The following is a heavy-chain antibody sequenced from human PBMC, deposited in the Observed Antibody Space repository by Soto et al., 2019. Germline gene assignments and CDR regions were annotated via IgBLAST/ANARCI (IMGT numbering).Heavy chain of an antibody. CDR2: IDWDDDK. Sequence: GSGPTLVNPTQTLTLTCTFSGFSLSTSGMCVSWIRQPPGKALEWLALIDWDDDKYYSTSLKTRLTISKDTSKNQVVLTMTNMDPVDTATYYCARTRLYYYDSSGYFDYWGQGTLVTVSS. J-gene: IGHJ4*02. V-gene: IGHV2-70*01. CDR1: GFSLSTSGMC. D-gene: IGHD3-22*01. CDR3: ARTRLYYYDSSGYFDY.